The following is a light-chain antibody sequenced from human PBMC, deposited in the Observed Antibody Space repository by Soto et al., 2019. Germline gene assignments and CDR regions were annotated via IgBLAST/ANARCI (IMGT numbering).Light chain of an antibody. J-gene: IGKJ4*01. CDR3: QQYNSYPLT. CDR2: DAS. Sequence: DIQITQCTSTLSVSVGNRVTITCRASQSISSWLAWYQQKPGKAPKLLIYDASSLESGVPSRFSGSGSGTEFTLTISSLQPDDFATYYCQQYNSYPLTFGGGTKVDIK. V-gene: IGKV1-5*01. CDR1: QSISSW.